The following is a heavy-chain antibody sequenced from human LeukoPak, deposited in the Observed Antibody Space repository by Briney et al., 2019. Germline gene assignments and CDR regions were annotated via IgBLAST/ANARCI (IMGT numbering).Heavy chain of an antibody. D-gene: IGHD3-22*01. CDR1: AFTFSDYY. V-gene: IGHV3-11*04. Sequence: GGSLRLSCAASAFTFSDYYMSWLRHAPGKGLEWVSYISSSGSNISYTDSVKGPFTPARDKGTNSLYLQMHSQRATDMAGYSCVCDRDSNGNDALLRSPYYFDYWGQGTLVTVSS. J-gene: IGHJ4*02. CDR3: VCDRDSNGNDALLRSPYYFDY. CDR2: ISSSGSNI.